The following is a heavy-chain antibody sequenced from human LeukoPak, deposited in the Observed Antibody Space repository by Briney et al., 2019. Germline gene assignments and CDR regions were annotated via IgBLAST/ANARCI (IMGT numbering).Heavy chain of an antibody. V-gene: IGHV4-34*01. CDR3: ASVGYSGSSPRDY. D-gene: IGHD1-26*01. CDR1: GGSFSGYY. J-gene: IGHJ4*02. CDR2: INHSGST. Sequence: SETLSLTCAVYGGSFSGYYWSWIRQPPGKGLEWIGEINHSGSTNYNPSLKSRVTISVDTSKNQFSLKLSSVTAADTAVYYCASVGYSGSSPRDYWGQGTLVTASS.